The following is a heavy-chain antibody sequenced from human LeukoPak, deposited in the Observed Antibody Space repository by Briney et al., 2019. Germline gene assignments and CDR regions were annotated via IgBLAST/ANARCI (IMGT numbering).Heavy chain of an antibody. CDR2: ISGSGGST. D-gene: IGHD2-8*01. CDR3: AKSFCTNGVCYKYFDY. V-gene: IGHV3-23*01. CDR1: GFTFSSYA. J-gene: IGHJ4*02. Sequence: GGSLRLSCAASGFTFSSYAMSWVRQAPGKGLEWVSAISGSGGSTYYADSVKGRFTISRDNSKNTLYLQMNSLRAEDTAVYYCAKSFCTNGVCYKYFDYWGQGTLVTVSS.